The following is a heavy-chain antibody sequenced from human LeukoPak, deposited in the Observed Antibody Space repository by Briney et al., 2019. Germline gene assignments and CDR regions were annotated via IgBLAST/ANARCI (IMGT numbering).Heavy chain of an antibody. CDR2: INSDESST. CDR1: GFTFRSYW. CDR3: ARDWSTGSYWDAFDM. D-gene: IGHD1-26*01. Sequence: PGGSLRLSCAASGFTFRSYWMHWVRQAPGEGLVWVSRINSDESSTTYADSVKGRFTISRDNAKNTLYLQMNSLRAEDTAVYYCARDWSTGSYWDAFDMWGQGTMVTVSS. J-gene: IGHJ3*02. V-gene: IGHV3-74*01.